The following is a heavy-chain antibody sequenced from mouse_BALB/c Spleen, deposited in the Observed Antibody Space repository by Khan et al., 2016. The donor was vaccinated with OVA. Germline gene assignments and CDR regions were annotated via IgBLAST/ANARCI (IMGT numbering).Heavy chain of an antibody. D-gene: IGHD1-2*01. CDR3: ERRNYFGYTFAY. J-gene: IGHJ3*01. V-gene: IGHV1-77*01. Sequence: QVQLQQSGAELARPGASVKLSCKASGYTFTDYYINWVKQRTGQGLEWIGEISPGSGDTYYNEKFKGKATLTADKSSSTVYMQLSSLTAEASAVYFCERRNYFGYTFAYWGQGTLVTVSA. CDR2: ISPGSGDT. CDR1: GYTFTDYY.